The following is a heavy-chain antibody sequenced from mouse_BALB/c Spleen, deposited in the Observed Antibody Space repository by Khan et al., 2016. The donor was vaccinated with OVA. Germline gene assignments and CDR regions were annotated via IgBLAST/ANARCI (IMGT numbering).Heavy chain of an antibody. CDR3: ARVGNYWYFDV. Sequence: QIQLVQSGPELKKPGETVKISCKASGYTFTNYGMNWVKQAPGKGLKWMGWINTYTGEPTYGDDLKGRFAFSLETSVSTAYLQINNLKNEDTATYFCARVGNYWYFDVWGAGTTVTVSS. CDR2: INTYTGEP. V-gene: IGHV9-3-1*01. D-gene: IGHD2-1*01. J-gene: IGHJ1*01. CDR1: GYTFTNYG.